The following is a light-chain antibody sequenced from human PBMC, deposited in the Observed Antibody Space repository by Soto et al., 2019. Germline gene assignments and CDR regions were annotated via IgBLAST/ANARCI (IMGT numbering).Light chain of an antibody. CDR1: QGISSN. CDR3: QQFNSYTYT. J-gene: IGKJ2*01. V-gene: IGKV1-9*01. Sequence: DIQLTQSPSFLSASVGDRVTITCRASQGISSNLAWYQQKTGKAPKILIYAACTLQRGVPSRFSGSGSVTEFTLTINSMQPEDFATYYWQQFNSYTYTFGQGTKLEIK. CDR2: AAC.